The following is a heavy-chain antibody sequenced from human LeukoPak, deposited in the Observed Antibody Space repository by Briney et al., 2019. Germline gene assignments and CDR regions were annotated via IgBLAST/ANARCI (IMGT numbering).Heavy chain of an antibody. CDR1: GFTISSYY. D-gene: IGHD5-24*01. CDR3: AKRSFTYGFGAFDI. V-gene: IGHV3-53*01. J-gene: IGHJ3*02. CDR2: IYHSGNT. Sequence: PGGSLRLSCAASGFTISSYYMAWVRQAPGKGLEWVSVIYHSGNTDYADSVKGRFTISRDNSKNTLYLQMNSLRAEDTAVYYCAKRSFTYGFGAFDIWGQGTMVTVSS.